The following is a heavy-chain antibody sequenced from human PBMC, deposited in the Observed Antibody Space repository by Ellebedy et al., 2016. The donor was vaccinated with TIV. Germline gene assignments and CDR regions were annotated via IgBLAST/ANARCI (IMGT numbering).Heavy chain of an antibody. V-gene: IGHV4-59*01. D-gene: IGHD3-22*01. Sequence: MPSETLSLTCTVSGGSISSYYWSWIRQPPGKGLEWIGYIYYSGSTNYNPSLKSRVTISVDTSKNQFSLKLSSVTAADTAVYYCARVRYYDGSGYFDYWGQGTLVTVSS. CDR3: ARVRYYDGSGYFDY. J-gene: IGHJ4*02. CDR2: IYYSGST. CDR1: GGSISSYY.